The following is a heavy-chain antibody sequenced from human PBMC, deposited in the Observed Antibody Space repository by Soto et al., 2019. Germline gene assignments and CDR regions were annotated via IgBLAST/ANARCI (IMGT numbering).Heavy chain of an antibody. Sequence: SETLSLTCTVSGGSISSYYWSWIRQAPGKGLEWIVYISDSGSTNYSPSLGSRVSISVDTSKNQFSLRLTSVTAADTAVYYCARRNGIDFWGQGTLVTVSS. D-gene: IGHD2-8*01. CDR3: ARRNGIDF. V-gene: IGHV4-59*08. CDR1: GGSISSYY. CDR2: ISDSGST. J-gene: IGHJ4*02.